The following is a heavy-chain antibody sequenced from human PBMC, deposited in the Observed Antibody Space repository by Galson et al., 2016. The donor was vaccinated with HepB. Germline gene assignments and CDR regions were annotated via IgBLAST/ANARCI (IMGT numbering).Heavy chain of an antibody. J-gene: IGHJ4*02. CDR2: IRLDGSNK. V-gene: IGHV3-30*02. Sequence: SLRLSCAASGFPFSDSAMHWVRQVPGEGLEWVALIRLDGSNKYYADSVKGRFTISRDNSQNMLYLQMNSLRVDDTAVYYCAKAEYCFGGDCNSHITFWGQGTLVTVS. D-gene: IGHD2-21*02. CDR1: GFPFSDSA. CDR3: AKAEYCFGGDCNSHITF.